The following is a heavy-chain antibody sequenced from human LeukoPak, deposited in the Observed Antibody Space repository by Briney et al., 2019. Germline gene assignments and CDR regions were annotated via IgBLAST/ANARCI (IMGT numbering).Heavy chain of an antibody. D-gene: IGHD3-3*01. V-gene: IGHV1-8*03. CDR2: MNPNSGNT. CDR1: GYTFTSYD. J-gene: IGHJ4*02. Sequence: ASVKVSCKASGYTFTSYDINWVRQATGQGLEWMGWMNPNSGNTGYAQKFQGRVTITRNTSISTAYMELSSLRSEDTAVYYCARTAKGDFWSGYDRFDYWGQGTLVTVSS. CDR3: ARTAKGDFWSGYDRFDY.